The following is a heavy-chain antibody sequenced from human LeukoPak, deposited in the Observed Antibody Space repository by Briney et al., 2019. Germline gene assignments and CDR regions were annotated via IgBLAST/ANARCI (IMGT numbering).Heavy chain of an antibody. V-gene: IGHV1-2*06. Sequence: ASVKVSCKASGYTSTDYYIHWVRQAPGQGLEWMGRINPNSGGTKYAQNLQGRVTMTRDTSISTAYMELSRLRSDDTAVYYCARDNGLGATVGDYWGQGTLVTVSS. J-gene: IGHJ4*02. CDR2: INPNSGGT. CDR1: GYTSTDYY. CDR3: ARDNGLGATVGDY. D-gene: IGHD1-26*01.